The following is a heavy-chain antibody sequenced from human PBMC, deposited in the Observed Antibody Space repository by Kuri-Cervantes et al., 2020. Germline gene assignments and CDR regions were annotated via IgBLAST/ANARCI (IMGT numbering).Heavy chain of an antibody. J-gene: IGHJ6*03. V-gene: IGHV1-69*05. Sequence: SVKVSCKASGGTFSSYAISWARQAPGQGLEWMGGIIPIFGTANYAQKFQGRVTITTDESTSTAYMELSSLRSEDTAVYYCARATAYGRSGYYYYMDVWGKGTTVTVSS. D-gene: IGHD1-14*01. CDR2: IIPIFGTA. CDR1: GGTFSSYA. CDR3: ARATAYGRSGYYYYMDV.